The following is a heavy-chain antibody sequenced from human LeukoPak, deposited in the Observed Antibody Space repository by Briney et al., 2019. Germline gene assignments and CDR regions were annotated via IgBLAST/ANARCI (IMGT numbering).Heavy chain of an antibody. Sequence: GGSLRLSCTVSGFTVSSNSMSWVRQAPGKGLEWVSFIYSDNTHYSYSGKGRFTISIDNSKNTLYLQMNSLRAEDTAVYYCARRAGAYSHPYDYWGQGTLVTVSS. CDR2: IYSDNT. CDR3: ARRAGAYSHPYDY. V-gene: IGHV3-53*01. J-gene: IGHJ4*02. CDR1: GFTVSSNS. D-gene: IGHD4/OR15-4a*01.